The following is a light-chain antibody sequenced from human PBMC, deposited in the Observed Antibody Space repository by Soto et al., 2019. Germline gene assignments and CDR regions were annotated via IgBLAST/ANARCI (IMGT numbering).Light chain of an antibody. CDR3: QQYGS. V-gene: IGKV3D-15*01. CDR2: GAS. CDR1: QSISIN. J-gene: IGKJ1*01. Sequence: EIVLTQSPGTLSVSPGDRVTLSCRASQSISINLAWYQHKPGQAPRLLIHGASTGATGVPARISGSGSGTEFTLTFSRLEPEDFAVYYCQQYGSFGQGTKVDIK.